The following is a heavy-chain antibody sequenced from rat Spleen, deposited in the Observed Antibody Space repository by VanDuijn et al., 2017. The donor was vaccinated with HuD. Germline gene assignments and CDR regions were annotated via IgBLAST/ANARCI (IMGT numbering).Heavy chain of an antibody. V-gene: IGHV5-29*01. CDR1: GFTFNNYW. CDR3: ARHMVPGYNYFDY. D-gene: IGHD1-4*01. J-gene: IGHJ2*01. CDR2: ISYDGSST. Sequence: EVQLVESGGGLVQPGRSLKLSCVASGFTFNNYWMTWIRQAPGKGLEWVATISYDGSSTYYRDSVKGRFTISRDNAKSTLYLQMDSLRSEDTATYYCARHMVPGYNYFDYWGQGVMVTVSS.